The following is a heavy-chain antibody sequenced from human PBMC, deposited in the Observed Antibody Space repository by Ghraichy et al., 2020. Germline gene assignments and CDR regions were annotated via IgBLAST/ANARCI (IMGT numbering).Heavy chain of an antibody. CDR2: IKQDGSDK. CDR1: GFTFTSYW. CDR3: ASGRARLDH. J-gene: IGHJ4*02. V-gene: IGHV3-7*03. Sequence: GSVKVSCAASGFTFTSYWMTWVRQAPGKGLEWVANIKQDGSDKYYVDSVKDRFTISRDNAKNSVYLQTSSLRVEDTAVYYCASGRARLDHWGQGTLVTVSS.